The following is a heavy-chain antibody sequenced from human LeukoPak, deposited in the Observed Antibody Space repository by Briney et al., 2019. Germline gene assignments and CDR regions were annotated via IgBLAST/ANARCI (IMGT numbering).Heavy chain of an antibody. CDR3: ARGVAVSSRIAAV. CDR1: GFTFSSYA. CDR2: INGGGTTT. Sequence: GGSLRLSCAASGFTFSSYAMSWVRQAPGKRLEWVSAINGGGTTTSYADSVKGRFTISRDNSKNTLYLQINSLGAEDTAVYYCARGVAVSSRIAAVWGQGTLVTVSS. D-gene: IGHD6-13*01. V-gene: IGHV3-23*01. J-gene: IGHJ4*02.